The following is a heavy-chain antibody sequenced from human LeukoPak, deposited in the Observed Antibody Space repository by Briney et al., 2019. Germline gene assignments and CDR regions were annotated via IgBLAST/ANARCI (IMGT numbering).Heavy chain of an antibody. Sequence: SGTLSLTCTVSGGSISSYYWSWIRQPPGKGLEWIGYIYYSGSTNYNPSLKSRVTMFVDMSKNQFSLRLSSVTAADTAVYYCARHRAYSSSSPFDYWGQGTLVTVSS. J-gene: IGHJ4*02. D-gene: IGHD6-6*01. CDR2: IYYSGST. V-gene: IGHV4-59*08. CDR1: GGSISSYY. CDR3: ARHRAYSSSSPFDY.